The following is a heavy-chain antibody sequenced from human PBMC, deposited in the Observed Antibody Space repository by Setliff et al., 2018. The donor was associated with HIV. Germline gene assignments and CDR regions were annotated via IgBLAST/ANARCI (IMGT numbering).Heavy chain of an antibody. Sequence: SETLSLTCAVYGGSFSGYHWSWIRQPPGKRMEWIGDINNSGSTSYNTSLKSRVTISLDTSKNPFSLKLSYVNAADTAVYYCASYSRVSGWSQEASWFFDLWGRGTLVTVSS. V-gene: IGHV4-34*01. J-gene: IGHJ2*01. CDR2: INNSGST. CDR3: ASYSRVSGWSQEASWFFDL. CDR1: GGSFSGYH. D-gene: IGHD6-19*01.